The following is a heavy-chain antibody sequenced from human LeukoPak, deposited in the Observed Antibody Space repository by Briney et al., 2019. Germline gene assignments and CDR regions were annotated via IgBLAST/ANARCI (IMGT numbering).Heavy chain of an antibody. D-gene: IGHD3-3*01. J-gene: IGHJ4*02. CDR1: GFTFSSYA. CDR2: ISYDGSNK. Sequence: PGRSLRLSCAASGFTFSSYAMHWVRQAPGKGLKWVAVISYDGSNKYYADSVKGRFTISRDNSKNTLYLQMNSLRVEDTAVYYCARDRKDDFWSGPDYWGQGTLVTVSS. CDR3: ARDRKDDFWSGPDY. V-gene: IGHV3-30-3*01.